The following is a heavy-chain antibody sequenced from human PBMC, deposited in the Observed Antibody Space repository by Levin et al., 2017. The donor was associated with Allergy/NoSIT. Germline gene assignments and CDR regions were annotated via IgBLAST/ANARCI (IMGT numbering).Heavy chain of an antibody. CDR1: GGSISSSSYY. V-gene: IGHV4-39*01. D-gene: IGHD3-16*01. CDR3: ARPEVGPRFGMIDP. CDR2: IYYSGST. Sequence: SETLSLTCTVSGGSISSSSYYWGWIRQPPGKGLEWIGSIYYSGSTYYNPSLKSRVTISVDTSKNQFSLKLSSVTAADTAVYYCARPEVGPRFGMIDPWGQGTLVTVSS. J-gene: IGHJ5*02.